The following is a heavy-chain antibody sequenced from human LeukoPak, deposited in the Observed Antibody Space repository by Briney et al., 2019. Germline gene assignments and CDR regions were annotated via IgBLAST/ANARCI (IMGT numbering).Heavy chain of an antibody. J-gene: IGHJ4*02. CDR1: GGSISSYY. Sequence: SETLSLTCTVSGGSISSYYWSWIRQPPGKGLEWIGYIYYSGSTNYNPSLKSRVTISVDASKNQFSLKLSSVTAADTAVYYCARHGAYDILTGYSHYFDYWGQGTLVTVSS. D-gene: IGHD3-9*01. CDR3: ARHGAYDILTGYSHYFDY. CDR2: IYYSGST. V-gene: IGHV4-59*08.